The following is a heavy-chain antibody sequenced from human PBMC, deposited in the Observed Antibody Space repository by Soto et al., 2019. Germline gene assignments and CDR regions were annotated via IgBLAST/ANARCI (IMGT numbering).Heavy chain of an antibody. CDR1: GFTFSSYS. J-gene: IGHJ4*02. Sequence: GGSLRLSCAASGFTFSSYSMNWVRQAPGKGLEWVSSISSSSSYIYYADSVKGRFTISRDNAKNSLYLQMNSLRAEDTAVYYCARDYVDYGDSTPAYWGQGTLVTVS. D-gene: IGHD4-17*01. CDR3: ARDYVDYGDSTPAY. CDR2: ISSSSSYI. V-gene: IGHV3-21*01.